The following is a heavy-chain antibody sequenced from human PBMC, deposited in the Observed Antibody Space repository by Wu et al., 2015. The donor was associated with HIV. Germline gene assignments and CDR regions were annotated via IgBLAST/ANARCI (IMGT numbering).Heavy chain of an antibody. CDR3: ARDGYYGSGNEVRNDAFDI. J-gene: IGHJ3*02. D-gene: IGHD3-10*01. CDR2: IIPIFGTA. Sequence: QVQLVQSGAEVKKPGSSVKVSCKASGGTFSSYAISWVRQAPGQGLEWMGGIIPIFGTANYAQKFQGRVTITTDESTSTAYMELSNLRSEDTAVYYCARDGYYGSGNEVRNDAFDIWGQGTMVTVSS. V-gene: IGHV1-69*05. CDR1: GGTFSSYA.